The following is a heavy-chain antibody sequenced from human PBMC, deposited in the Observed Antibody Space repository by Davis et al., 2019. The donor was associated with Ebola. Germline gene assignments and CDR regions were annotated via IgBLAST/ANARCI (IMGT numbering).Heavy chain of an antibody. CDR1: GFTFSSYS. CDR2: ISSSNSYI. D-gene: IGHD6-6*01. Sequence: GGSLRLSCAASGFTFSSYSMNWVRQAPGKGLEWVSSISSSNSYIYYADSVKGRFTISRDNAKNSLYLQMNSLRAEDTALYYCTHLSSSSAWGQGTLVTVSS. V-gene: IGHV3-21*04. CDR3: THLSSSSA. J-gene: IGHJ5*02.